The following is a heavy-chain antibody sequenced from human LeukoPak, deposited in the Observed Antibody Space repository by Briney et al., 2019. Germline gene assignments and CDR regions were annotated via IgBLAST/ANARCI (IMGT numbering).Heavy chain of an antibody. D-gene: IGHD3-3*01. J-gene: IGHJ5*02. CDR2: INGDGSRT. Sequence: GGPLRLSCAASGFTFSNYWMHSVRQAPGKGRVWVSRINGDGSRTNYADSVKGRFTISRDNAKNTLYLQMSILRVEDTALYYCARDFGAPAPWGQGTLVTVSS. CDR1: GFTFSNYW. V-gene: IGHV3-74*01. CDR3: ARDFGAPAP.